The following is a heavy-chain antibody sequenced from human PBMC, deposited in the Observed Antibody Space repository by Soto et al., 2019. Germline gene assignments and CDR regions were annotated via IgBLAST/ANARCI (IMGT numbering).Heavy chain of an antibody. J-gene: IGHJ4*02. CDR1: GGTFGSYT. Sequence: SVKVSCKASGGTFGSYTISWVRQAPGQGLEWMGRIIPILGIANYAQKFQGRVTITADKSTSTAYMELSSLRSEDTAVYYCARVATIAQAAVDYWGQGTLVTVSS. CDR2: IIPILGIA. CDR3: ARVATIAQAAVDY. D-gene: IGHD5-12*01. V-gene: IGHV1-69*02.